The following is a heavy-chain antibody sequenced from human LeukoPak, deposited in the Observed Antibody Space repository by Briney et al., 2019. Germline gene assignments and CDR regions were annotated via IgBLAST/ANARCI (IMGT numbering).Heavy chain of an antibody. CDR2: IIPIFGTA. V-gene: IGHV1-69*05. Sequence: ASVKVSCKASGGTFSSYAISWVRQAPGQGLEWMGGIIPIFGTANYAQKFQGRVTITTDTSASTAYMELRSLRSDDTAVYYCARDTGVLWFGELPSNNWFDPWGQGTLVTVSS. D-gene: IGHD3-10*01. J-gene: IGHJ5*02. CDR3: ARDTGVLWFGELPSNNWFDP. CDR1: GGTFSSYA.